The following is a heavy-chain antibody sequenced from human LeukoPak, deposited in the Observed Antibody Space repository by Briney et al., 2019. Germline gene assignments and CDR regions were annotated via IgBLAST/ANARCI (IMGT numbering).Heavy chain of an antibody. CDR3: ARGSPYYDLWSGYYCFDY. V-gene: IGHV3-30-3*01. CDR2: ISYDGSNK. CDR1: GFTFSSYA. D-gene: IGHD3-3*01. Sequence: PGRSLSLSCAASGFTFSSYAMHWVRQAPGKGLEWVAVISYDGSNKYYADSVKGRFTISRDNSKNTLYLQMNSLRAEDTAVYYCARGSPYYDLWSGYYCFDYWGQGTLVTVSS. J-gene: IGHJ4*02.